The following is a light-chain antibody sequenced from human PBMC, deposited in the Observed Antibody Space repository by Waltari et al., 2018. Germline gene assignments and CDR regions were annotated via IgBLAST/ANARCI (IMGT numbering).Light chain of an antibody. V-gene: IGKV3-20*01. J-gene: IGKJ4*01. CDR2: VAS. CDR3: QQYDISPLT. Sequence: EIVLTQSPGPLSLSPGERATLSCRASQTVRTTYLAWYQQKPGQAPTLLIYVASSRATGIPDRFSGSGSGTDFSLTISSLEPEDFAVYYCQQYDISPLTFGGGTKVEIK. CDR1: QTVRTTY.